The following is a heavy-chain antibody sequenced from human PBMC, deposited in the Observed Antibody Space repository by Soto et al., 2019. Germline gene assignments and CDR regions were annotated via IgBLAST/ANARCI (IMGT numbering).Heavy chain of an antibody. V-gene: IGHV4-39*01. J-gene: IGHJ4*02. CDR1: GGSISSSSYY. CDR3: ASYCSGGSCYVAILDY. D-gene: IGHD2-15*01. CDR2: IYYSGST. Sequence: SETLSLTCTVSGGSISSSSYYWGWIRQPPGKGLEWIGSIYYSGSTYYNPSLKSRVTISVDTSKNQFSLKLSSVTAADTAVYYCASYCSGGSCYVAILDYWGQGTLVTVSS.